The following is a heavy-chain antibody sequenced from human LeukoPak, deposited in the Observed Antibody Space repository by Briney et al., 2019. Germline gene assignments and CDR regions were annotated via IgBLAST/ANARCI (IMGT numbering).Heavy chain of an antibody. CDR2: IRSKAYGGTT. D-gene: IGHD2-21*02. J-gene: IGHJ3*02. Sequence: GGSLRLSCTAFGFTFGDYAMSWFRQAPGKGLEWVGFIRSKAYGGTTEYAASVKGRFTISRDDSKSIAYLQMNSLKTEDTAVYYCTRVGESVEATENAFDIWGQGTMVTVSS. CDR1: GFTFGDYA. CDR3: TRVGESVEATENAFDI. V-gene: IGHV3-49*03.